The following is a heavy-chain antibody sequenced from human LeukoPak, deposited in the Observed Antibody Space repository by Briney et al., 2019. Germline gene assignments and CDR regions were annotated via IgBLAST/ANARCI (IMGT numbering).Heavy chain of an antibody. CDR2: ITDSGKP. CDR3: ASRNYYLDH. Sequence: GGSLRLSCAASGFSSSTYTMTWVRQAPGKGLEWVSGITDSGKPCYADSVKGRFTISRDNSKSTLYLQINSLRAEDTAVYYCASRNYYLDHWGQGALVTVSS. D-gene: IGHD3-10*01. V-gene: IGHV3-23*01. CDR1: GFSSSTYT. J-gene: IGHJ4*02.